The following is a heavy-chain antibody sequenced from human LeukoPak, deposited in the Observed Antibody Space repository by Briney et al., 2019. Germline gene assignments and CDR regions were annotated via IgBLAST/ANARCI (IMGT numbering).Heavy chain of an antibody. J-gene: IGHJ6*03. Sequence: PSETLSLTCTVSGGSISSGSYYWSWIRQPAGKGLEWIGRIYGSGGTNDNPSLKSRVTMSVDTSKNQFSLKLSSVTAADTAVYYCARRVGAIDRAGGYYYYYMDVWGKGTTVTVSS. V-gene: IGHV4-61*10. CDR3: ARRVGAIDRAGGYYYYYMDV. D-gene: IGHD5-24*01. CDR1: GGSISSGSYY. CDR2: IYGSGGT.